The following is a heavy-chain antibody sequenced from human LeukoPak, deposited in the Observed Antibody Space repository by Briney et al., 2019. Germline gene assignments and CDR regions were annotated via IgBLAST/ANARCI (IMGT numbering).Heavy chain of an antibody. CDR1: GYTFTGYY. CDR3: ARAPYCSGGSCYSYFQH. CDR2: INPNSGGT. D-gene: IGHD2-15*01. J-gene: IGHJ1*01. V-gene: IGHV1-2*04. Sequence: ASVKVSCKASGYTFTGYYMHWVRQAPGQGLEWMGWINPNSGGTNYAQKFQGWVTMTRDTSISTAYMELRSLRSDDTAVYYCARAPYCSGGSCYSYFQHWGQGTLVTVSS.